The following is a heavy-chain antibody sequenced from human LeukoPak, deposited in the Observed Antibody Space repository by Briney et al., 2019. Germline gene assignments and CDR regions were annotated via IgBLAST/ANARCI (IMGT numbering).Heavy chain of an antibody. D-gene: IGHD2-15*01. Sequence: SETLSLTCTVSGGSISSYYWSWIRQPPGKGLGWIGYIYYIGSTNYNPSLKSRVTISVDTSKNQFSLKLSSVTAADTAVYYCAREASGYCSGGSCYSGWFDPWGQGTLVTVSS. J-gene: IGHJ5*02. CDR3: AREASGYCSGGSCYSGWFDP. CDR1: GGSISSYY. CDR2: IYYIGST. V-gene: IGHV4-59*01.